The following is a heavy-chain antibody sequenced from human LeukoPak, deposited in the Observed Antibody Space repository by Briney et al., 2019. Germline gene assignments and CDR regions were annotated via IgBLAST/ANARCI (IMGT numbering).Heavy chain of an antibody. CDR3: ARARPDSSGWGRWFDP. D-gene: IGHD6-19*01. CDR1: GGSISSYY. V-gene: IGHV4-59*01. CDR2: IYYSGST. J-gene: IGHJ5*02. Sequence: SETLSLTCTVSGGSISSYYWSWIRQPPGKGLEWIGYIYYSGSTNYNPSLKSRVTISVDTSENQFSLKLSSVTAADTAVYYCARARPDSSGWGRWFDPWGQGTLVTVSS.